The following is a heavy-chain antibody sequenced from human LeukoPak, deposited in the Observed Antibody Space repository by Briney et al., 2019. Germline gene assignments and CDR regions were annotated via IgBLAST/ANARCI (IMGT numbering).Heavy chain of an antibody. Sequence: ASVKVSCKASGYTFTNYYIHWVRQAPGQGLEWMGIINPSGGSTSYTQKFQGRVTMTRDMSTSTVYMELSSLRSEDTAVYYCARVLHPGPFDCWGQGTLVTVSS. J-gene: IGHJ4*02. V-gene: IGHV1-46*01. CDR2: INPSGGST. CDR3: ARVLHPGPFDC. CDR1: GYTFTNYY.